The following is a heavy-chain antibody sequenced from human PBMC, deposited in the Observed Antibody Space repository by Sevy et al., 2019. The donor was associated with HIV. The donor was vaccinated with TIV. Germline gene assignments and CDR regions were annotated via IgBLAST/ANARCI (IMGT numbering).Heavy chain of an antibody. CDR2: LYSGGST. D-gene: IGHD1-26*01. CDR1: EFTVSSSY. CDR3: ARAGTGSYRAYFDY. Sequence: GGSLRLSCPASEFTVSSSYMSWVRQAPGKGLEWVSILYSGGSTYYAASVKGRFAVSRDNSKNTLYLQMNSLRAEDTAVYYCARAGTGSYRAYFDYWGQGTLVTVSS. V-gene: IGHV3-53*01. J-gene: IGHJ4*02.